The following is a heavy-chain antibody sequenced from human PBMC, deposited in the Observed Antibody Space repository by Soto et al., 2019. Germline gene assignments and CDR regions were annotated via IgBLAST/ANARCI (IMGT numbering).Heavy chain of an antibody. CDR1: GFSFSSYG. V-gene: IGHV3-30*18. Sequence: GGSLRLSCVGSGFSFSSYGIHWVRQAPGKGLEWVGVITYDGGYKFYADSVKGRFTISRDNSKNTVYLQMNSLRADDTAIYYCVKGNWGDYWAQGTLVTVSS. J-gene: IGHJ4*02. CDR2: ITYDGGYK. D-gene: IGHD7-27*01. CDR3: VKGNWGDY.